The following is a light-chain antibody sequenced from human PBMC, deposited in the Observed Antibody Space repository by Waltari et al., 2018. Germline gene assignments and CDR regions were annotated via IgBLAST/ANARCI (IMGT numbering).Light chain of an antibody. CDR1: SRDVGTYNL. CDR2: EVS. CDR3: CSYAGSKWV. J-gene: IGLJ3*02. V-gene: IGLV2-23*02. Sequence: QSALTQPASVSGSPGQSITISCPGTSRDVGTYNLVSWYQQHPGKAPKLMIYEVSKRPSGVSNHFSGSKSGNTASLTISGLQAEDEADYYCCSYAGSKWVFGGGTKVTVL.